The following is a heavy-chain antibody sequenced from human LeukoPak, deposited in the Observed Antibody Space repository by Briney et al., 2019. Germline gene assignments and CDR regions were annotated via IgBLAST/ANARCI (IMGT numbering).Heavy chain of an antibody. Sequence: PGGSLRLSCAASGFTFSSYSMNWVRQAPGKGLEWVSSISSSSSYIYYADSVKVRFTISRDNAKNSLYLQMNSLRAEDTAVYYCARDPNRQWLVTDDYWGQGTLVTVSS. V-gene: IGHV3-21*01. CDR3: ARDPNRQWLVTDDY. J-gene: IGHJ4*02. CDR1: GFTFSSYS. CDR2: ISSSSSYI. D-gene: IGHD6-19*01.